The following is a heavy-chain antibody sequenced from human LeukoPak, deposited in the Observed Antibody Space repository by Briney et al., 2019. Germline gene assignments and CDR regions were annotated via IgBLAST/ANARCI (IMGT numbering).Heavy chain of an antibody. J-gene: IGHJ5*02. V-gene: IGHV3-74*01. CDR1: GVTFSSYW. CDR3: TRRVSATRWFDP. CDR2: INSDGSTT. Sequence: GGSLRLSCAASGVTFSSYWMHWVRQAPGKGLVWVSRINSDGSTTNYADSVRGRFTISRDNAENTLYLQMNSRRVEDTAVYYCTRRVSATRWFDPWGQGTLVTVSS. D-gene: IGHD2-15*01.